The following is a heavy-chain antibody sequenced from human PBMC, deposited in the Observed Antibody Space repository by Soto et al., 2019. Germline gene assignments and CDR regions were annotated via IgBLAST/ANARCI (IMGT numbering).Heavy chain of an antibody. J-gene: IGHJ5*02. V-gene: IGHV3-64D*06. D-gene: IGHD3-10*01. Sequence: PGGSLRLSCSASGFTFSSYAMHWVRQAPGKGLEYVSAISSNGGSTYYADSVKGRFTISRDNSKNTLYLQMSSLRAEDTAVYYCVKDGLLWFGEFVNWFDPWGQGTLVTVSS. CDR1: GFTFSSYA. CDR2: ISSNGGST. CDR3: VKDGLLWFGEFVNWFDP.